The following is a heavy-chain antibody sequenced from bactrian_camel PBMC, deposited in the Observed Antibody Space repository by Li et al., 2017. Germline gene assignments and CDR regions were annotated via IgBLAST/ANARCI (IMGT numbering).Heavy chain of an antibody. Sequence: VQLVESGGGSVQAGGSLRLSCAGLENTYNINCMGWFRQAPGKEREGVASIYTADGTKSYADSVKGRFTISQDNAKNTMNLQMNSLEPEDTAMYHCAATGWVMYLACPSEYQYWGQGTQVTVS. CDR3: AATGWVMYLACPSEYQY. CDR1: ENTYNINC. J-gene: IGHJ4*01. D-gene: IGHD7*01. CDR2: IYTADGTK. V-gene: IGHV3S1*01.